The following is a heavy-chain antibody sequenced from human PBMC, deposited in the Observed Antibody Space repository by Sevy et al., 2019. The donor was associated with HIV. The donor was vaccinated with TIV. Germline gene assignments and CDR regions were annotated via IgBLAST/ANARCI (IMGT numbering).Heavy chain of an antibody. CDR3: AREMGPGISPALDI. D-gene: IGHD1-1*01. CDR1: GYSFTGHF. V-gene: IGHV1-2*02. CDR2: INPNNGGT. J-gene: IGHJ3*02. Sequence: ASVKVSCKASGYSFTGHFIHWVRQAPGQGLEWMDWINPNNGGTYYAQKFQGRVSMLRDTSSSTAYMDLSGLTSDDMATYYCAREMGPGISPALDIWGQGTMVTVSS.